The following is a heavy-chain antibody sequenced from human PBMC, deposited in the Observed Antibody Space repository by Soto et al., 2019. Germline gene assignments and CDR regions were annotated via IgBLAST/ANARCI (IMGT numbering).Heavy chain of an antibody. V-gene: IGHV4-61*01. J-gene: IGHJ4*02. CDR1: GGSVSSGSYY. Sequence: SETLSLTCTVSGGSVSSGSYYWSWIRQPPGKGLEWIGYIYYSGSTNYNPSLRSRVTISVDTSKNQFSLKLSSVTAADTAVYYGARATTPRTYFDDWGQGTLVTVSS. CDR3: ARATTPRTYFDD. CDR2: IYYSGST. D-gene: IGHD1-1*01.